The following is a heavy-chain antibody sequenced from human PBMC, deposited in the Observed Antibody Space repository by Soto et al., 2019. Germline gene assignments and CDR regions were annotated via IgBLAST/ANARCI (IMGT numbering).Heavy chain of an antibody. CDR2: IYSGGST. CDR3: ASRSYYDSSGYYYGAFDI. V-gene: IGHV3-66*01. CDR1: GFTVSSNY. D-gene: IGHD3-22*01. Sequence: GGSLRLSCAASGFTVSSNYMSWVRQAPGKGLEWVSVIYSGGSTYYAASVKGRFTISRHISKNTLFLQMNSLRAEDTPVYYCASRSYYDSSGYYYGAFDIWGQGTMVTGSS. J-gene: IGHJ3*02.